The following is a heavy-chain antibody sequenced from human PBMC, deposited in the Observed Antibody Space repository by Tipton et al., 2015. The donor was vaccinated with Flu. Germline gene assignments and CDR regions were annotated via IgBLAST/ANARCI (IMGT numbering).Heavy chain of an antibody. V-gene: IGHV4-4*07. Sequence: TLSLTCTVSGGSITSYYWSWIRQPAGKGLESIGRFFVTGSTTYNPSLKSRVVIPVDTSKNEFSLELRSLTAADTGVYYCASADSRWFMVDRWGQGTLVTVSS. CDR1: GGSITSYY. CDR3: ASADSRWFMVDR. J-gene: IGHJ4*02. D-gene: IGHD2-8*01. CDR2: FFVTGST.